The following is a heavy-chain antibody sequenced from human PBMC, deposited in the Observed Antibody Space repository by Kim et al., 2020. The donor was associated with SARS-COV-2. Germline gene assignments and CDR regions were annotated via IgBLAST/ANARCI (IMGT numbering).Heavy chain of an antibody. J-gene: IGHJ6*02. Sequence: KGRFTISRDNAKNSLYLQMNSLRAEDTAVYYCARVVVVAATNYYYYGMDVWGQGTTVTVSS. CDR3: ARVVVVAATNYYYYGMDV. V-gene: IGHV3-11*06. D-gene: IGHD2-15*01.